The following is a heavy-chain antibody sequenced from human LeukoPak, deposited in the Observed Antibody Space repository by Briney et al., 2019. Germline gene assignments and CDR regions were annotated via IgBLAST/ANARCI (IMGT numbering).Heavy chain of an antibody. V-gene: IGHV4-30-2*01. D-gene: IGHD2-8*01. CDR3: ARGMGFDP. Sequence: PSETLSLTCAVSGGSISSGGYSWSWIRQPPGKGLEWIGYIYHSGSTYYNPSLKSRVTISVDRSKNQFSLKLSSVTAADTAVYYCARGMGFDPWGQGTLVTVSS. CDR1: GGSISSGGYS. CDR2: IYHSGST. J-gene: IGHJ5*02.